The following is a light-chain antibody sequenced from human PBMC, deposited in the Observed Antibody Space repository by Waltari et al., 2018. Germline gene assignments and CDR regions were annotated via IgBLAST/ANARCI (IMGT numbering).Light chain of an antibody. CDR3: NSYTSSRTWV. CDR2: DVS. Sequence: QSALTQPASVSGSPGQSITISCTGTSSDVGGYNYVSWYQQHPGKAPKLMIFDVSKRPSVVSDRISGSKSGSTASLTISGLQAEDEADFYCNSYTSSRTWVFGGGTKLTVL. CDR1: SSDVGGYNY. V-gene: IGLV2-14*01. J-gene: IGLJ3*02.